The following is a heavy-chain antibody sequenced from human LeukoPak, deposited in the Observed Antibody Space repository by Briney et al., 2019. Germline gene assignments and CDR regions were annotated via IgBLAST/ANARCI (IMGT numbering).Heavy chain of an antibody. D-gene: IGHD4-17*01. CDR2: INIDGSDT. V-gene: IGHV3-74*01. Sequence: AGSLTLSCAASGFTFRNYWMHWVRQAPGKGLVWVSRINIDGSDTSYADSVKGRFTISRDNAKNTLYLQMNSLRAEDTAVYYCARFPTVTTFGYWGPGTLSTVSS. CDR1: GFTFRNYW. J-gene: IGHJ4*01. CDR3: ARFPTVTTFGY.